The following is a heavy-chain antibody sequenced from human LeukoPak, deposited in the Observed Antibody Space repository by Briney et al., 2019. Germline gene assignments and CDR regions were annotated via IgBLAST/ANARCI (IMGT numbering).Heavy chain of an antibody. Sequence: KSSETLSLTCTVSGGSIRSFFWSWIRQSPGEGLEWIGYIYYTGITKYNLSLKSRVTMSVDTSKNQFALELSSVTSADTAVYYCARDWLVRGVITTYYYYYYGMDVWGQGTTVTVSS. CDR3: ARDWLVRGVITTYYYYYYGMDV. CDR2: IYYTGIT. CDR1: GGSIRSFF. D-gene: IGHD3-10*01. V-gene: IGHV4-59*01. J-gene: IGHJ6*02.